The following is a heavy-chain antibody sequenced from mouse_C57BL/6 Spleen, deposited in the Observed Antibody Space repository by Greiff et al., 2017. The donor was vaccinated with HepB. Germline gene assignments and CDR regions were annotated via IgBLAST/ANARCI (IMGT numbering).Heavy chain of an antibody. Sequence: VQLQQSGPELVKPGASVKISCKASGYAFSSSWMNWVKQRPGKGLEWIGRIYPGDGATNYNGKFKGKATLTADKSSSTAYMQLSSLTSEDSAVYFCAPSLYYGSSDWYFDVWGTGTTVTVSS. J-gene: IGHJ1*03. CDR1: GYAFSSSW. CDR2: IYPGDGAT. CDR3: APSLYYGSSDWYFDV. D-gene: IGHD1-1*01. V-gene: IGHV1-82*01.